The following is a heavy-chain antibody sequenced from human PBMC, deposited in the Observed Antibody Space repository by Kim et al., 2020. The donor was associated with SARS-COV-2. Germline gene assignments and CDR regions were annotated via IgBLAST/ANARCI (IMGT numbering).Heavy chain of an antibody. CDR2: IWYDGSNK. CDR3: AKAAGPVNYYYYYGMDV. J-gene: IGHJ6*02. Sequence: GGSLRLSCAASGFTFSSYGMHWVRQAPGKGLEWVAVIWYDGSNKYYADSVKGRFTISRDNSKNTLYLQMNSLRAEDTAVYYCAKAAGPVNYYYYYGMDVWGQGTTVTVSS. V-gene: IGHV3-33*06. CDR1: GFTFSSYG.